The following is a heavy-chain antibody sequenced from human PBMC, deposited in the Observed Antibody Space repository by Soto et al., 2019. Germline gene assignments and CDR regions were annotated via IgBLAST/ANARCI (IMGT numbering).Heavy chain of an antibody. Sequence: GWSLRLSCVASGFTFSDYAMSWVRQAPGKGLEWVSGISDSGGSTYYADSVKGRFTISRDKSKNTVCLQMNSLRAEDTAVYYCAKVTSSGFYYYSAFDYWGQGTLVTVSS. V-gene: IGHV3-23*01. D-gene: IGHD3-22*01. CDR2: ISDSGGST. CDR1: GFTFSDYA. CDR3: AKVTSSGFYYYSAFDY. J-gene: IGHJ4*02.